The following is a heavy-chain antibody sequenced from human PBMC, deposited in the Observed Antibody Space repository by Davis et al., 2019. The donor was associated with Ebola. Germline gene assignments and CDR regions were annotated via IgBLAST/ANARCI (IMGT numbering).Heavy chain of an antibody. CDR2: INHSGST. Sequence: MPSETLSLTCAVYGGSFSGYYWSWIRQPPGKGLEWIGEINHSGSTNYNPSLKSRVTISVDTSKNQFSPKLSSVTAADTAVYYCARSPLPFYYYGMDVWGQGTTVTVSS. V-gene: IGHV4-34*01. CDR1: GGSFSGYY. J-gene: IGHJ6*02. CDR3: ARSPLPFYYYGMDV.